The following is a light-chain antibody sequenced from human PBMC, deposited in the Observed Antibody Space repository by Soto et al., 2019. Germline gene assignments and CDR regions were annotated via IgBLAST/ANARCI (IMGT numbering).Light chain of an antibody. CDR3: RSYKSSSTYV. J-gene: IGLJ1*01. CDR2: DVS. V-gene: IGLV2-14*01. CDR1: SSDVGGYNY. Sequence: QSALTQPASVSGSPGQSITISCTGTSSDVGGYNYVSWYQQHPGKAPKLMIYDVSNRPSGVSNRFSGSKSGNTASLTISGVQAEDEADYYCRSYKSSSTYVFGTGTKLTVL.